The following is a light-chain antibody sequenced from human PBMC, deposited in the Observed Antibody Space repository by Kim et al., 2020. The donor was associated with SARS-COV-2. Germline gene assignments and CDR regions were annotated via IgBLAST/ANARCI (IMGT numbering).Light chain of an antibody. Sequence: AAVGDGVTISCRASQSISTYLNWYQQRPGRAPKLLIYAASSLQSGVPSRFSGTGSGTDFTLTISSLQPGDFATYYCQQSYSTPPAFGGGTKVDIK. CDR1: QSISTY. J-gene: IGKJ4*01. CDR3: QQSYSTPPA. CDR2: AAS. V-gene: IGKV1-39*01.